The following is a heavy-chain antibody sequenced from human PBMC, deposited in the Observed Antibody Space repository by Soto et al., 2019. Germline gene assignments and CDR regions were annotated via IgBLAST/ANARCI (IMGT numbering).Heavy chain of an antibody. V-gene: IGHV3-53*01. Sequence: PGGSLRHSCTTSGFTVSSSHMTWGRQAPGKGLEWVSVIYSGGSSYYAVSVQGRFTISRDNSKNTVYLQMNSLRGEDTAMYYCARLGPYGSESYSFRYNRFDPWGQGT. CDR3: ARLGPYGSESYSFRYNRFDP. CDR2: IYSGGSS. CDR1: GFTVSSSH. J-gene: IGHJ5*02. D-gene: IGHD3-10*01.